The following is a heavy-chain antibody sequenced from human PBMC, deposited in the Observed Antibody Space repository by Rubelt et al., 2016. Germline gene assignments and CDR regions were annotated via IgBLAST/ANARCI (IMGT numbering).Heavy chain of an antibody. J-gene: IGHJ5*02. CDR2: IYYSGST. CDR1: GGSISSYY. V-gene: IGHV4-59*08. Sequence: QVQLQESGPGLVKPSETLSLTCTVSGGSISSYYWSWIRQPPGKGLEWIGCIYYSGSTNYNPSLKSGVTRCVDPSKNQFSRKRSSVTAADTAVYHCARRRITMVRGVIYNWFDPWGQGTLVTVSS. D-gene: IGHD3-10*01. CDR3: ARRRITMVRGVIYNWFDP.